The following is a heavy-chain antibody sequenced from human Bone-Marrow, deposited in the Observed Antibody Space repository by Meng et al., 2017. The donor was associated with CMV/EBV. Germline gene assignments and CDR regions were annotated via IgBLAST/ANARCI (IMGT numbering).Heavy chain of an antibody. CDR3: ARDQFQLSSYDPPDPSAFDI. Sequence: GGSLRLSCAASGFTFSSYWMSWVRQAPGKGLKWVANIKQDGSEKYYVDSVKGRFTISRDNAKNSLYLQMNSLRAEDTAVYYCARDQFQLSSYDPPDPSAFDIWGQGTRVTVSS. D-gene: IGHD5-12*01. V-gene: IGHV3-7*01. CDR2: IKQDGSEK. J-gene: IGHJ3*02. CDR1: GFTFSSYW.